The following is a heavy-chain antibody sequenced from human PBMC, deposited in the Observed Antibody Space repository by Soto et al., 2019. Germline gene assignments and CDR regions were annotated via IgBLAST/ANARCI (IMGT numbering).Heavy chain of an antibody. Sequence: QVQLVESGGGVVQPGRSLRLSCAASGFTFSSYGMHWVRQAPGKGLEWVAVIWYDGSNKYYADSVKGRFTISRDNSKNTLYLQMNSLGAEDTAVYYCARLGRGPRANIGRLPFDYWGQGTLVTVSS. D-gene: IGHD3-10*01. CDR3: ARLGRGPRANIGRLPFDY. J-gene: IGHJ4*02. CDR1: GFTFSSYG. V-gene: IGHV3-33*01. CDR2: IWYDGSNK.